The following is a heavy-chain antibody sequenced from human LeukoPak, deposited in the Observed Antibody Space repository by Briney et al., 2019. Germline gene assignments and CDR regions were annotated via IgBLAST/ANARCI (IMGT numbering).Heavy chain of an antibody. CDR3: AKDYGDYGGFDY. Sequence: PGRSLRLSCAASGFTFSSYGMHWVRQAPGKGLEWVAVISYDGSNKYYADSVKGRFTISRDNSKNTLYLQMNSLRAEDTAVYYCAKDYGDYGGFDYWGQGTLVTVSS. CDR1: GFTFSSYG. V-gene: IGHV3-30*18. J-gene: IGHJ4*02. CDR2: ISYDGSNK. D-gene: IGHD4-17*01.